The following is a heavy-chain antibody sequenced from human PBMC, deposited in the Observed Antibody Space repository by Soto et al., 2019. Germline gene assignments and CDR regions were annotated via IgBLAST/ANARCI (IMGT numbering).Heavy chain of an antibody. CDR1: GSTFSSYE. D-gene: IGHD2-2*02. CDR2: ISSSGSTI. CDR3: ARDTPIFGY. Sequence: LRRSCPGPGSTFSSYEMNWVRQAPGKGLEWVSYISSSGSTIYYADSVKGRFTISRDNAKNSLYLQMNSLRAEDTAVYYCARDTPIFGYWGQGTLVTVYS. V-gene: IGHV3-48*03. J-gene: IGHJ4*02.